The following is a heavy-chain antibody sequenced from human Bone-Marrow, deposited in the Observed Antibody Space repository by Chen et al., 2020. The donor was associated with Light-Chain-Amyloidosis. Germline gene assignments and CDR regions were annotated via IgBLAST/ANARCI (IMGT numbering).Heavy chain of an antibody. CDR3: VRDPAPVHHKLGESLTGPYYFDS. J-gene: IGHJ4*02. CDR1: GFTFSNYW. D-gene: IGHD3-16*01. CDR2: KKQDGSET. V-gene: IGHV3-7*01. Sequence: EVHLVESGGGLVQPGGSLRLSCAASGFTFSNYWMNWVRQAPGKGLEWVANKKQDGSETYYMDSVKGRFTISRDNAKNSLSLLMNSLRAEDTGRYYCVRDPAPVHHKLGESLTGPYYFDSWGQGTQVAVSS.